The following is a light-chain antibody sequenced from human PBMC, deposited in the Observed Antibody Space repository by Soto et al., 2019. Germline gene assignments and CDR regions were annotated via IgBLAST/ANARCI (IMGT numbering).Light chain of an antibody. CDR1: QSVSSSY. Sequence: EIVLKQSPGTLSLSQGERATLSCRASQSVSSSYLAWYQQKPGQAPRLLLYGASSRATGIPDRFSGSGSGTDFTLTISTLEPEDFAVYHCQQYESSPWTFGQGTKVEIK. V-gene: IGKV3-20*01. CDR2: GAS. J-gene: IGKJ1*01. CDR3: QQYESSPWT.